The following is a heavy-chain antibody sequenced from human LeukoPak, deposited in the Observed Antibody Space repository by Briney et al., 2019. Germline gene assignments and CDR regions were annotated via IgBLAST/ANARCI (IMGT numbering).Heavy chain of an antibody. Sequence: GGSLRLSCAASGFTFSNYAMHWVRQAPGKGLEWVALISYDGSNKFYADSVKGRFTISRDNSKNTLYLQMNSLRVEDTAVYYCASDRRRYCSGGSCYEIDYWGQGTLVTVSS. CDR1: GFTFSNYA. CDR3: ASDRRRYCSGGSCYEIDY. V-gene: IGHV3-30*04. J-gene: IGHJ4*02. D-gene: IGHD2-15*01. CDR2: ISYDGSNK.